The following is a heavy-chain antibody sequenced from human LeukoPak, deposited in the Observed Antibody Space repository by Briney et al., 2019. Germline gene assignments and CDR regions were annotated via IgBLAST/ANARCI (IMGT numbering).Heavy chain of an antibody. V-gene: IGHV3-48*02. D-gene: IGHD6-6*01. Sequence: GGSLRLSCVASGFTFSSYSMNWVRQAPGKGLEWVSYISSGSSTTYYVDSVKGRFTISRDNAKNSLYLQMNSLRDEDTAVYYCAEARTYYYAMDVWGQGTTVTVSS. J-gene: IGHJ6*02. CDR3: AEARTYYYAMDV. CDR1: GFTFSSYS. CDR2: ISSGSSTT.